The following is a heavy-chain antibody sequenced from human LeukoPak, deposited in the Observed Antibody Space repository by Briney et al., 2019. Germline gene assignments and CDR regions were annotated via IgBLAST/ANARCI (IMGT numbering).Heavy chain of an antibody. CDR3: AKVRVGTAHFDY. V-gene: IGHV3-30*18. J-gene: IGHJ4*02. D-gene: IGHD2-15*01. Sequence: PGGSLRLSCAASGFTFSNYGMHWVRQAPGKGLEWVLVISRDGSNNNYADSVKGRFTISRDNSKNTLYLQMNSLRPEDTAVYYCAKVRVGTAHFDYWGQGTLVTVSS. CDR1: GFTFSNYG. CDR2: ISRDGSNN.